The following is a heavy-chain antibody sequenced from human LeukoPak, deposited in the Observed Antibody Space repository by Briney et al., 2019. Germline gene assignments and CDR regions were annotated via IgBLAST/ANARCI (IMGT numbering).Heavy chain of an antibody. D-gene: IGHD4-17*01. CDR2: INDNGRTT. J-gene: IGHJ4*02. CDR1: GFTFSSYA. V-gene: IGHV3-64D*09. Sequence: GGSLRLSCSASGFTFSSYAMHWVRQAPGKGREYVSAINDNGRTTYYADPVKGRFTISRDNSKNTLYLQMSSLRGEDTAVYYCVSYDYGDYGDDYWGQGTLVTVSS. CDR3: VSYDYGDYGDDY.